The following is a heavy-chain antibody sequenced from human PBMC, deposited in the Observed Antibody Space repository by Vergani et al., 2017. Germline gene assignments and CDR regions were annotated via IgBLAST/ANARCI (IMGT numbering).Heavy chain of an antibody. V-gene: IGHV4-4*07. CDR1: GGSISSYY. Sequence: QVQLQESGPGLVKPSETLSLTCTVSGGSISSYYWSWIRQPAGKGLEWIGRIYTSGSTNYNPSLKSRVTMSVDTSKNQFSLKLSSVTAADTAVYYCARDGARDMGFGELLNWFDPWGQGTLVTVSS. J-gene: IGHJ5*02. D-gene: IGHD3-10*01. CDR2: IYTSGST. CDR3: ARDGARDMGFGELLNWFDP.